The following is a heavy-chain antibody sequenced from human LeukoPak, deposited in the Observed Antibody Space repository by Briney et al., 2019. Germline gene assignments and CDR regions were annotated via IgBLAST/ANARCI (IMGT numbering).Heavy chain of an antibody. Sequence: GGSLRLSCAASGFTFSSYSMNWVRQAPGKGLEWVSYISSSTSTIYYADSVKGRFTISRDNAKNSLYLQMNSLRAEDTAVYYCARADLWGYSYGYGCLHDYWGQGTLVTVSS. V-gene: IGHV3-48*04. CDR3: ARADLWGYSYGYGCLHDY. J-gene: IGHJ4*02. CDR2: ISSSTSTI. CDR1: GFTFSSYS. D-gene: IGHD5-18*01.